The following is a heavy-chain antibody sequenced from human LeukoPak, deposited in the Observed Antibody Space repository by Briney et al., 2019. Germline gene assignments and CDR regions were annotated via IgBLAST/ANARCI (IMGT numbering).Heavy chain of an antibody. D-gene: IGHD3-16*01. CDR2: ISGSGGST. Sequence: AGSLRLSCAASGFTFSSYAMSWVRQAPGKGLEWVSAISGSGGSTYYADPVKGRFTNSRDNSKNTLYLQMNSLRAEDTAVYYCAKLRSDAFDIWGQGTMVTVAS. CDR1: GFTFSSYA. J-gene: IGHJ3*02. V-gene: IGHV3-23*01. CDR3: AKLRSDAFDI.